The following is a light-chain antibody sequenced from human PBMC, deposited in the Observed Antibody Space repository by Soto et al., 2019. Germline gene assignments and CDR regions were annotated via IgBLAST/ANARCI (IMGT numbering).Light chain of an antibody. J-gene: IGKJ2*01. CDR1: QSISSW. Sequence: DIQMTQSPSTLSASVGDRVTITCRASQSISSWLAWYQQKPGQAPKLLIYKASSLESGVPSRFSGSGSGTDFTLTISSLQPDDFATYYCQQYNSYSPYTFGHGTKLEIK. CDR3: QQYNSYSPYT. V-gene: IGKV1-5*03. CDR2: KAS.